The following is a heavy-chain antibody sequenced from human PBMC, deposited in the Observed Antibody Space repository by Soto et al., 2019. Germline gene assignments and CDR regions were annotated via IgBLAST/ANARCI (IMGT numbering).Heavy chain of an antibody. J-gene: IGHJ4*02. CDR1: GYILTSNY. CDR2: INPRIGGNT. D-gene: IGHD6-19*01. V-gene: IGHV1-46*03. Sequence: QVQLMQSGAEVKKPGASVKVSCRASGYILTSNYMHWLRQAPGQGLAWVAMINPRIGGNTHYPQKSKGGFTVTSDPPTSTVYMELRRLSSDDTAVYFCARGDVPSSAWSFDLWGQGTLVTVSS. CDR3: ARGDVPSSAWSFDL.